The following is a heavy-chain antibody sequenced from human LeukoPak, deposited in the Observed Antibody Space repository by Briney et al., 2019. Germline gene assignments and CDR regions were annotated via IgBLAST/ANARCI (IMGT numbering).Heavy chain of an antibody. CDR3: XXXXXYDXXXXYTSYYFXY. V-gene: IGHV4-30-4*01. CDR1: GGSISSGDYY. J-gene: IGHJ4*02. Sequence: SETLSLTCTVSGGSISSGDYYWSWIRQPPGKGLEWIGYXYYSGSTYYNPSLKSRVTISVDTSKNQFSLKLSSVTAADTAVYXXXXXXXYDXXXXYTSYYFXYWGQGTLVTVSS. D-gene: IGHD3-22*01. CDR2: XYYSGST.